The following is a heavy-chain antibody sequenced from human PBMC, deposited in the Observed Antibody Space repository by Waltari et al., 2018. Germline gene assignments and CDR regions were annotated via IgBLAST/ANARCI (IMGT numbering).Heavy chain of an antibody. V-gene: IGHV4-38-2*02. D-gene: IGHD3-16*01. Sequence: QVQLQESGPGLVKPPETLSLTCAVSGYSISSGYYWGWIRQPPGKGLEWIGSIYHSGSTYYNPSLKSRVTISVDTSKNQFSLKLSSVTAADTAVYYCAREGEMATTRGAFDIWGQGTMVTVSS. CDR1: GYSISSGYY. CDR3: AREGEMATTRGAFDI. J-gene: IGHJ3*02. CDR2: IYHSGST.